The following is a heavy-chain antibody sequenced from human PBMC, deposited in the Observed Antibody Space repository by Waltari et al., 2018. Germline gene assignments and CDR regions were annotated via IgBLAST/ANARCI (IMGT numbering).Heavy chain of an antibody. CDR2: IVVASGNT. V-gene: IGHV1-58*01. J-gene: IGHJ6*02. Sequence: QMQLVQSGPEVKKPGTSVKVSCKASGFTFTSSAVQWVRQARGQRLEWIGWIVVASGNTNYAQKFQERVTITRDMSTSTAYMELSSLRSEDTAVYYCAADQVSDYNYGLDVWGQGTTVTVSS. CDR3: AADQVSDYNYGLDV. CDR1: GFTFTSSA. D-gene: IGHD1-20*01.